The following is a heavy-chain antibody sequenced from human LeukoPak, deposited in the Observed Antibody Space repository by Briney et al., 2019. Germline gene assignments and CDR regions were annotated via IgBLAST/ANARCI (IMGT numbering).Heavy chain of an antibody. D-gene: IGHD3-22*01. CDR1: GFTFSSYE. J-gene: IGHJ4*02. Sequence: PGGSLRLSCAASGFTFSSYEMNWVRQAPGKGLEWVSYISSGNTIYYADSVKGRFTISRDNAKNSLYLQMNSLRAEDTAIYYCARDKNYYDSSGRRKVTDYWGQGTLVTVSS. CDR2: ISSGNTI. V-gene: IGHV3-48*03. CDR3: ARDKNYYDSSGRRKVTDY.